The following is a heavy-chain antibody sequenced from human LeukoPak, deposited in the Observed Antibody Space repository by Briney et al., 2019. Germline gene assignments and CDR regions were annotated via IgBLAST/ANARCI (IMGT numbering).Heavy chain of an antibody. D-gene: IGHD3-10*01. CDR1: GFTFSSYD. CDR2: IGTAGDT. CDR3: ARARNWFGLPDY. V-gene: IGHV3-13*01. Sequence: GGSLRLSCAASGFTFSSYDMHWVRQATGKGLEWVSAIGTAGDTYYPGSVKGRFTISRENAKNSLYLQMNSLRAGDTAVYYCARARNWFGLPDYWGQGTLATVSS. J-gene: IGHJ4*02.